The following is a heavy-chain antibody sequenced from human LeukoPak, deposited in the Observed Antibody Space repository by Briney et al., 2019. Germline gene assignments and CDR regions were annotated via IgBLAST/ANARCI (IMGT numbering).Heavy chain of an antibody. Sequence: GGSLRLSCAASGFTFSSYAMHWVRQAPGKGLEWVAVISYDGSNKFYADSVKGRFTISRDNSKNTLYLQMNSLRAEDTAVYNCASSLDRVTGYYFEYWGQGTLVTVSS. J-gene: IGHJ4*02. D-gene: IGHD3-9*01. CDR2: ISYDGSNK. V-gene: IGHV3-30-3*01. CDR3: ASSLDRVTGYYFEY. CDR1: GFTFSSYA.